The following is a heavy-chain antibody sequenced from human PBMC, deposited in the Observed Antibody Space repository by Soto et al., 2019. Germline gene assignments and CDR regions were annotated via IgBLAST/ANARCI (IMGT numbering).Heavy chain of an antibody. CDR2: INNNGDST. V-gene: IGHV3-23*01. CDR3: AKESGSYSGYFDF. Sequence: EVQLLESGGGLVQPGGSLRLSCAASGFSFTNYAMSWVRQAPGKGLEWVSTINNNGDSTYYADSVKGQFTISRDNSKSTLYVQMNSLRAEDTAVYYCAKESGSYSGYFDFWGQGALVTVSS. J-gene: IGHJ4*02. D-gene: IGHD1-26*01. CDR1: GFSFTNYA.